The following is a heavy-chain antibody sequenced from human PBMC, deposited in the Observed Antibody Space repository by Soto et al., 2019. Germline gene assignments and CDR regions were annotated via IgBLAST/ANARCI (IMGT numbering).Heavy chain of an antibody. CDR3: TRDVYGSTTSGYYYYAMDV. V-gene: IGHV4-4*07. D-gene: IGHD2-2*01. J-gene: IGHJ6*02. CDR2: IYASGST. CDR1: GGSISSYY. Sequence: SSETLSLTCTVSGGSISSYYWNWIRQPAGKGLECIGRIYASGSTNYNPSLKSRVTMSVDTSRNQFSLRLTSVTAADTAVCYCTRDVYGSTTSGYYYYAMDVWGQGTTVTVSS.